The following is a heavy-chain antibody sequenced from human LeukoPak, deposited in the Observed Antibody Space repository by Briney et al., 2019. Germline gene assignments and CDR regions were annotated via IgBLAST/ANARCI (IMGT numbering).Heavy chain of an antibody. D-gene: IGHD1-26*01. CDR1: GFTFSSYG. V-gene: IGHV3-30*03. J-gene: IGHJ4*02. CDR2: ISYDGSNK. Sequence: GGSLRLSCAASGFTFSSYGMHWVRQAPGKGLEWVAVISYDGSNKYYADSVKGRFTISRDNSKNTLYLQMNSLRAEDTAVYYCARDGGSYPNLLFDSWGQGTLVTVSS. CDR3: ARDGGSYPNLLFDS.